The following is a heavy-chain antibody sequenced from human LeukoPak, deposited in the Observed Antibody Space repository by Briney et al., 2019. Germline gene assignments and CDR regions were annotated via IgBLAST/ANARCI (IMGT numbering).Heavy chain of an antibody. D-gene: IGHD5-18*01. J-gene: IGHJ4*02. Sequence: GASVKFPCKTSGYSFTSYGINWVRQAPGQGLEWMGWISTDNGNTDYAPNLQGRVTMTTDTSTSTAYMELRSLRSDDTAVYYCARGYSYGYGPLDYWGQGTLVTVSA. CDR3: ARGYSYGYGPLDY. CDR1: GYSFTSYG. V-gene: IGHV1-18*01. CDR2: ISTDNGNT.